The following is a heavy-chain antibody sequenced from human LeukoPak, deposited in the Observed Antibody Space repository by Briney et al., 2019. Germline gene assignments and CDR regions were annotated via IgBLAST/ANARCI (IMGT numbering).Heavy chain of an antibody. CDR2: ISYDGSNK. D-gene: IGHD6-13*01. V-gene: IGHV3-30*19. CDR1: GFTFSSYG. CDR3: ARVSAAGANDY. Sequence: GGSLRLSCVSSGFTFSSYGMHWVRQAPGKGLEWVAVISYDGSNKYYADSVKGRFTISRDNSKNTLYLQMNSLRAEDTAVYYCARVSAAGANDYWGQGTLVTVSS. J-gene: IGHJ4*02.